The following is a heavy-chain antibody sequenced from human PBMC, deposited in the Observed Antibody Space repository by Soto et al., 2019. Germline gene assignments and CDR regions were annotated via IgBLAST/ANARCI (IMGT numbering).Heavy chain of an antibody. D-gene: IGHD3-3*01. CDR1: GYTFTSYG. J-gene: IGHJ4*02. CDR3: ARDASGYYDFDH. Sequence: ASVKVSCKASGYTFTSYGISWVRQAPGQGLELMGWISAYNGNTNYAQKLQGRVTMTTDTSTSTAYMEPRSLRSDDTAVYYCARDASGYYDFDHWGQGTLVTVSS. V-gene: IGHV1-18*04. CDR2: ISAYNGNT.